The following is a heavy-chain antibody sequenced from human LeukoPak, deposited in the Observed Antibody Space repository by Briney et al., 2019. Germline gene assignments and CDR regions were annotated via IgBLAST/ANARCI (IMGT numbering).Heavy chain of an antibody. CDR2: IYYSGST. CDR3: ARAVPYSSSWFGGGFDS. D-gene: IGHD6-13*01. J-gene: IGHJ4*02. Sequence: SETLSLTCTVSGGSISSGGYYWSWIRQHPGKGLGWIGYIYYSGSTYYNPSLKSRVTISVDTSKNQFSLKLSSVTAADTAVYYCARAVPYSSSWFGGGFDSWGQGTLVTVSS. CDR1: GGSISSGGYY. V-gene: IGHV4-31*03.